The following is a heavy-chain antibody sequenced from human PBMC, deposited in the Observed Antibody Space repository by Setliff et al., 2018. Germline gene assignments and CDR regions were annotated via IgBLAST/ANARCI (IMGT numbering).Heavy chain of an antibody. J-gene: IGHJ6*02. Sequence: SETLSLTCTVSGASIRSGSHYWSWIRQSAERGLEWIGHIYTSGTTDYSPSFKSRVSISADTSKNLVSLKLHSVPAADTAVYYCTKEYVVISFVANTHSHYGMDVWGQGTTVTVSS. CDR1: GASIRSGSHY. CDR2: IYTSGTT. CDR3: TKEYVVISFVANTHSHYGMDV. D-gene: IGHD2-21*01. V-gene: IGHV4-61*09.